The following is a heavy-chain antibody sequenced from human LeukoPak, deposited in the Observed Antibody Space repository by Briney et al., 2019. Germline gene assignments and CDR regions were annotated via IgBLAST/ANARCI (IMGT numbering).Heavy chain of an antibody. CDR2: INHSGST. CDR1: GGSFSGYY. V-gene: IGHV4-34*01. CDR3: ARGRVYYYGSGRRDFDY. D-gene: IGHD3-10*01. J-gene: IGHJ4*02. Sequence: SETLSLTCAVYGGSFSGYYWGWIRQPPGKGLEWIGEINHSGSTNYNPSLKSRVTISVDTSKNQFSLKLSSVTAADTAVYYCARGRVYYYGSGRRDFDYWGQGTLVTVSS.